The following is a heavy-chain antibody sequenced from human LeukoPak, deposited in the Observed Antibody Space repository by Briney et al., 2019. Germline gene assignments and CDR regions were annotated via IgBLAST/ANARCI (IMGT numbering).Heavy chain of an antibody. V-gene: IGHV1-46*01. Sequence: ASVKVSCKASGYTFTGYYMHWVRQAPGQGLEWMGIINPSGGSTSYAQKFQGRVTMTRDMSTSTVYMELSSLRSEDTAVYYCARDHGPAPSSSSSMGPDYYYYYYMDVWGKGTTVTVSS. D-gene: IGHD6-6*01. J-gene: IGHJ6*03. CDR2: INPSGGST. CDR1: GYTFTGYY. CDR3: ARDHGPAPSSSSSMGPDYYYYYYMDV.